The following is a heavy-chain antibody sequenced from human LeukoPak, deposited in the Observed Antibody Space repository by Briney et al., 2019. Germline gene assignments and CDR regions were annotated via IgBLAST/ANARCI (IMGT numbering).Heavy chain of an antibody. CDR3: AVVVPADVNWFDP. CDR1: GGSISSSSYY. CDR2: TYYSGST. D-gene: IGHD2-2*01. Sequence: PSETLSLTCTVSGGSISSSSYYWGWIRQPPGKGLEWIGSTYYSGSTYYNPSLKSRVTISVDTSKNQFSLKLSSVAAADTAVYYCAVVVPADVNWFDPWGQGTLVTVSS. J-gene: IGHJ5*02. V-gene: IGHV4-39*07.